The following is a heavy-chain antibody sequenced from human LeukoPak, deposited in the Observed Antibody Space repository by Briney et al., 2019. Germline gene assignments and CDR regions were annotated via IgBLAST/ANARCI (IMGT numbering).Heavy chain of an antibody. CDR3: ARDADSSSWYRIY. Sequence: SETLSLTCAVSGSSISSGGYSWSWIRQPPGKGLEWIGYIYHSGTTYYNPSLKSRVTISVDTSKNQFSLKLSSVTAADTAVYYCARDADSSSWYRIYWGQGTLVTVSS. CDR1: GSSISSGGYS. D-gene: IGHD6-13*01. CDR2: IYHSGTT. J-gene: IGHJ4*02. V-gene: IGHV4-30-2*01.